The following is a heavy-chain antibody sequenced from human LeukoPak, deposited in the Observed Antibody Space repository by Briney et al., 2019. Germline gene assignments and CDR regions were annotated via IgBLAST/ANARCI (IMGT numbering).Heavy chain of an antibody. V-gene: IGHV3-15*01. Sequence: GGSLRLSCAASGFTFNSYAMSWVRQAPGKGLEWVGRIKSKTDGGTTDYAAPVKGRFTISRDDSKNTLYLQMNSLKTEDTAVYYCTTDFYDFWSGSFDYWGQGTLVTVSS. CDR1: GFTFNSYA. J-gene: IGHJ4*02. CDR2: IKSKTDGGTT. D-gene: IGHD3-3*01. CDR3: TTDFYDFWSGSFDY.